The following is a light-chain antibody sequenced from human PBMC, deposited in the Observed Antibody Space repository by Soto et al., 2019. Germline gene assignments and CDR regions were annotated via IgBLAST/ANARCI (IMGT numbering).Light chain of an antibody. Sequence: EIVLTQSPGTLSLXPGEXXXXSXRASESVSSTSLAWYQQKPGQAPRLLMYGVSSRATGIPDRFSGSGSGTDFTLTINRLEPEDFAVYFCQQYDNSVWTFGQGTKVEIK. V-gene: IGKV3-20*01. CDR1: ESVSSTS. CDR2: GVS. J-gene: IGKJ1*01. CDR3: QQYDNSVWT.